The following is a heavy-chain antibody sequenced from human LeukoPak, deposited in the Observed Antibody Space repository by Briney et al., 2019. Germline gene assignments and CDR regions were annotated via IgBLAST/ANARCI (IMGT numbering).Heavy chain of an antibody. CDR1: GFTFDDYG. D-gene: IGHD6-13*01. Sequence: GSLRLSCAASGFTFDDYGMSWVRQPPGKGLEWIGEIYHSGSTNYNPSLKSRVTISVDKSKNQFSLKLSSVTAADTAVYYCARDRKQQLPSGEEYYYYYYMDVWGKGTTVTVSS. J-gene: IGHJ6*03. CDR2: IYHSGST. CDR3: ARDRKQQLPSGEEYYYYYYMDV. V-gene: IGHV4-4*02.